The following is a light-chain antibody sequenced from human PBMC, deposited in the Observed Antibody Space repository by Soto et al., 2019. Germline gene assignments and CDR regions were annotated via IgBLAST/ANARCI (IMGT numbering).Light chain of an antibody. CDR3: QQRSNWPRT. Sequence: EIVMTQSPATLSVSPGERATLSCRAGQNIHTNLAWYQQKPGQAPRLLIYDASNRATGIPARFSGSGSGTDFTLTISSLEPEGFAVYYCQQRSNWPRTFGQGTKVDIK. CDR1: QNIHTN. CDR2: DAS. V-gene: IGKV3-11*01. J-gene: IGKJ1*01.